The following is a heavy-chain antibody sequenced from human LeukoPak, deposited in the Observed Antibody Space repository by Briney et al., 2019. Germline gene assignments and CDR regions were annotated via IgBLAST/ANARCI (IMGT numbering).Heavy chain of an antibody. V-gene: IGHV3-48*03. CDR1: GFTFSSYE. Sequence: GGPLRLSCAASGFTFSSYEMNWVRQAPGKGLEWVSYISSSGSTIYYADSVKGRFTISRDNAKNSLYLQMNSLRAEDTAVYYCARAPPYCSGGSCYGGSDYWGQGTLVTVSS. J-gene: IGHJ4*02. CDR2: ISSSGSTI. CDR3: ARAPPYCSGGSCYGGSDY. D-gene: IGHD2-15*01.